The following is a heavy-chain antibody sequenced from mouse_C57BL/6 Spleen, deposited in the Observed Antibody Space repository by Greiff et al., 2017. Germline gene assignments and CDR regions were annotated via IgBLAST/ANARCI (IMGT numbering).Heavy chain of an antibody. CDR1: GYTFTSYW. V-gene: IGHV1-55*01. CDR2: IYPGSGGT. CDR3: ARRSYGNYVWYFDV. J-gene: IGHJ1*03. D-gene: IGHD2-1*01. Sequence: VQLQQPGAELVKPGASVKMSCKASGYTFTSYWITWVKQRPGQGLEWIGDIYPGSGGTNYNEQFKSKATLTVDTSSSTAYMQLSSLTSEDSAVYYCARRSYGNYVWYFDVWGTGTTVTVSS.